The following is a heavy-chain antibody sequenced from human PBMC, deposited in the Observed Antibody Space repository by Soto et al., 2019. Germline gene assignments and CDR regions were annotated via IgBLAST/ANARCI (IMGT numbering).Heavy chain of an antibody. CDR3: ASSGGYSSSWYRTPRYGMDV. V-gene: IGHV4-39*01. Sequence: SETLSLTCTVSGGSISSSSYYWCWIRQPPGKGLEWIGSIYYSGSTYYNPSLKSRVTISVDTSKNQFSLKLSSVTAADTAVYYCASSGGYSSSWYRTPRYGMDVWGQGTTVTVSS. J-gene: IGHJ6*02. CDR1: GGSISSSSYY. D-gene: IGHD6-13*01. CDR2: IYYSGST.